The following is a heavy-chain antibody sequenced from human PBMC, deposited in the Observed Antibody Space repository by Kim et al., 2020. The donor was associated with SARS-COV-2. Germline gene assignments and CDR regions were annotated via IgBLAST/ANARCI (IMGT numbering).Heavy chain of an antibody. CDR1: GYTFTSYA. J-gene: IGHJ3*02. CDR2: INAGNGNT. CDR3: ASAGTTPRGELTIFGVVITPNQYDAFDI. Sequence: ASVKVSCKASGYTFTSYAMHWVRQAPGQRLEWMGWINAGNGNTKYSQKFQGRVTITRDTSASTAYMELSSLRSEDTAVYYCASAGTTPRGELTIFGVVITPNQYDAFDIWGQGTMGTVSS. V-gene: IGHV1-3*01. D-gene: IGHD3-3*01.